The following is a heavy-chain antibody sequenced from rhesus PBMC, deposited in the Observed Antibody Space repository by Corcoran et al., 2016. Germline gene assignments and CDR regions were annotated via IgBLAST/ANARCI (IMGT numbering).Heavy chain of an antibody. J-gene: IGHJ4*01. CDR1: GGSISDSYR. V-gene: IGHV4S10*01. CDR3: ARDLRTGVNNPFDY. CDR2: IDGSSTST. Sequence: QVQLQESGPGVVKPSETLSLTCAVSGGSISDSYRWSWIRQPPGKGLEWIGYIDGSSTSTHSNPSLKSRVTFSKDTSKTQFSLKLSSVTAADTAVYYCARDLRTGVNNPFDYWGQGVLVTVSS. D-gene: IGHD3-22*01.